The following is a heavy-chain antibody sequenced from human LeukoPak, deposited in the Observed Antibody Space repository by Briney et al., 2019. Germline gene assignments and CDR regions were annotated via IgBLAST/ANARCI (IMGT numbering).Heavy chain of an antibody. D-gene: IGHD3-9*01. CDR1: GFTFDDYV. V-gene: IGHV3-9*01. J-gene: IGHJ4*02. CDR3: AKDMAPLGYDILTGYDY. CDR2: ISWNSGSI. Sequence: PGRSLRLSCAASGFTFDDYVMHWVRQAPGKGLEWVSGISWNSGSIGYADSVKGRFTISRDDAKNSLYLQMNSLRAEDTALYYCAKDMAPLGYDILTGYDYWGQGTLVTVSS.